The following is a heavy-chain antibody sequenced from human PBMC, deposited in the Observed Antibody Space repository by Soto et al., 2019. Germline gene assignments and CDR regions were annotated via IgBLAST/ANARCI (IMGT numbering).Heavy chain of an antibody. CDR2: ISSSSSYI. V-gene: IGHV3-21*01. D-gene: IGHD6-6*01. J-gene: IGHJ5*01. Sequence: GGSLRLSCTVSGVTFRSYGVSWVGQAPGKGLEWVSSISSSSSYIYYADSVRGRFTISRDNAKNSLSLQMNSLRVEDTAVLYWATEAISSPLQSLRHGTL. CDR1: GVTFRSYG. CDR3: ATEAISSPLQS.